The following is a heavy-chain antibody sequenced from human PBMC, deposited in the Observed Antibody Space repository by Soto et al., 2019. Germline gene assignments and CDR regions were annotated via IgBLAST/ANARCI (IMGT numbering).Heavy chain of an antibody. Sequence: QLVQSGSELKKPGSSVKVSCQASGGTFSGYALTWVRQAPGQGLEWMGEFVPLFGTTNYAQKFPGRITITADESTRTAYMELNTLTSDDTAVYYCATHGLGLPSPPYFDNWGQGTLVVVSS. V-gene: IGHV1-69*01. CDR1: GGTFSGYA. CDR2: FVPLFGTT. J-gene: IGHJ4*02. CDR3: ATHGLGLPSPPYFDN.